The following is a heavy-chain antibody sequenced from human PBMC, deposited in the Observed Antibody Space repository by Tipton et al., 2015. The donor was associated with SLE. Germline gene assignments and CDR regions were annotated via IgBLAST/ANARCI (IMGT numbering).Heavy chain of an antibody. J-gene: IGHJ4*02. CDR3: ARANDFWSGHYALDY. Sequence: TLSLTCTVSGGSFSSGGYYWSWIRQHPGKGLEWIGYVYYSGSTDYNPSLKSRLSISLDTSQNQFSLRLTSVTAADTAVYYCARANDFWSGHYALDYWGQGILVTVSS. V-gene: IGHV4-31*03. D-gene: IGHD3-3*01. CDR1: GGSFSSGGYY. CDR2: VYYSGST.